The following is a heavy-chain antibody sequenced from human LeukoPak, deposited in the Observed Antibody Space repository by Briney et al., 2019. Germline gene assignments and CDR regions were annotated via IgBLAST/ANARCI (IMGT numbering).Heavy chain of an antibody. V-gene: IGHV3-11*01. CDR2: ISLSGGTI. Sequence: NPGGSLRLSCAASGFTFSDYYMNWIRQAPGEGLEWVSYISLSGGTIYYADSVSGRFTIYSENAKNSLYLKMNSLRAEDTAVYYCARELGELVDYWGQGTLVTVSS. CDR3: ARELGELVDY. D-gene: IGHD3-10*01. J-gene: IGHJ4*02. CDR1: GFTFSDYY.